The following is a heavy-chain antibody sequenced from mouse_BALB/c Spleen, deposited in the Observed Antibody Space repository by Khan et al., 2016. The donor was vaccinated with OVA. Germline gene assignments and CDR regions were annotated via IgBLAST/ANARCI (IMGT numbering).Heavy chain of an antibody. D-gene: IGHD4-1*01. Sequence: EVELVESGGDLMKPGGSLKLSCAASGFTFSSYSMSWVRQIPDKRLEWVASISSDGDYTYYPDSVKGRFTISRDNAKNTLYLQMSSLKSEDTAMYYCASHLTGSFAYWGQWTLVTVSA. CDR2: ISSDGDYT. CDR1: GFTFSSYS. V-gene: IGHV5-6*01. CDR3: ASHLTGSFAY. J-gene: IGHJ3*01.